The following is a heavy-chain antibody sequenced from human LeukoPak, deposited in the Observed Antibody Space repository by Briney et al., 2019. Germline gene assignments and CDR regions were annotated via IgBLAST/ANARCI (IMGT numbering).Heavy chain of an antibody. CDR1: GGSFSGYY. V-gene: IGHV4-34*01. CDR2: INHSGST. J-gene: IGHJ4*02. D-gene: IGHD3-22*01. Sequence: PSETLSLTCAVHGGSFSGYYWSWIRQPPGKGLEWIGEINHSGSTNYNPSLKSRVTISVDTSKNQFSLKLSSVTAADTAVYYCARGGFAYYYDSSGYYYFDYWGQGTLVTVSS. CDR3: ARGGFAYYYDSSGYYYFDY.